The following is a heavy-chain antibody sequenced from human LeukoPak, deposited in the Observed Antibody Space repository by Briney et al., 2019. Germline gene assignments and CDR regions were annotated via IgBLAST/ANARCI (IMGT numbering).Heavy chain of an antibody. CDR3: ARHRNEYDYGDYQVIDY. Sequence: SETLSLTCTVSGGSISSSSYYWGWIRQPPGKGLEWIGSIYYSGSTYYNPSLKSRVTISVDTSKNQFSLKPSSVTAADTAVYYCARHRNEYDYGDYQVIDYWGQGTLVTVSS. CDR2: IYYSGST. CDR1: GGSISSSSYY. V-gene: IGHV4-39*01. D-gene: IGHD4-17*01. J-gene: IGHJ4*02.